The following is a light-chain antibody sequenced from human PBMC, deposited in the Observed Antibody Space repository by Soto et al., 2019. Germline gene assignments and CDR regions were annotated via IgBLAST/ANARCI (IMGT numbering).Light chain of an antibody. Sequence: EIVITQYPATLSVSPGERATLSCRASQSVNSNLAWYRQKPGQAPRLLISDASTMATGVPARFSGSGSGTEFTLTISRLQSADSGIYYCHQDNFWPPLTFGGGTKVEIK. V-gene: IGKV3-15*01. CDR3: HQDNFWPPLT. J-gene: IGKJ4*01. CDR2: DAS. CDR1: QSVNSN.